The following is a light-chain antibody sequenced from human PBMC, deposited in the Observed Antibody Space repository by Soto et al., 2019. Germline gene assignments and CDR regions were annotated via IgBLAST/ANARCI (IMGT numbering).Light chain of an antibody. CDR1: QSVSSNY. V-gene: IGKV3-20*01. J-gene: IGKJ4*01. CDR2: GAS. Sequence: IVLTQTPGTLSLSPGERATLSCRASQSVSSNYLAWYQQKPGQAPRLLIYGASSRATGIPDRFSGSGSGTDFTLTICRLEPEDFAVYYCQQYGGSPPLTFGGGTKVEIK. CDR3: QQYGGSPPLT.